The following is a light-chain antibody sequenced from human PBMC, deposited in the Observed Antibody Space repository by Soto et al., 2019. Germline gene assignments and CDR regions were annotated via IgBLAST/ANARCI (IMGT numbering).Light chain of an antibody. V-gene: IGKV3-20*01. CDR3: QQYGSSGT. J-gene: IGKJ1*01. Sequence: SSHLAWYQQTPGQAPRLLIYGASTRATGIPDRFSGSGSGTDFTLTISRLEPEDFAVYYCQQYGSSGTFGQGTKVDIK. CDR1: SSH. CDR2: GAS.